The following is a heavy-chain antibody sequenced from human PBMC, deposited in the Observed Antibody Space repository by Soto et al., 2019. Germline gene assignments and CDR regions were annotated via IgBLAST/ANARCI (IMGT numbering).Heavy chain of an antibody. Sequence: QVPLQESGPGLVKPSQTLSLTCTVSGGSISSGGYYWSWIRQHPGKGLEWIGYIYYSGSTYYNPSLKSRVTISVDTSKNQFSLKLSSVSAAETAVYSCARYGGGGYCSGGSCYSYNWFGPWGQGTLVTVSS. CDR3: ARYGGGGYCSGGSCYSYNWFGP. CDR2: IYYSGST. V-gene: IGHV4-31*03. CDR1: GGSISSGGYY. D-gene: IGHD2-15*01. J-gene: IGHJ5*02.